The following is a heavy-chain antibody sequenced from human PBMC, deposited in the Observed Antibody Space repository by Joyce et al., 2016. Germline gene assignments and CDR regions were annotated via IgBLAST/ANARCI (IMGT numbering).Heavy chain of an antibody. J-gene: IGHJ5*02. CDR1: GGSFTESY. CDR3: ARLNTVTLSWFDL. CDR2: SIIEETP. D-gene: IGHD4-11*01. V-gene: IGHV4-34*02. Sequence: QVQLQQWGTGLLKPSETLLLTCGVSGGSFTESYWSWIRQPQGRGWSGLEKSIIEETPTISKAKGGTRGVRGPHGLTFSVDASKNQVSLKLTSVTVADTAVYYCARLNTVTLSWFDLWGQGTLVTVSS.